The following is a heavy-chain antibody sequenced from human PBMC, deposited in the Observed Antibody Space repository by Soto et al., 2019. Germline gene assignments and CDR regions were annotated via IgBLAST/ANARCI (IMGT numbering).Heavy chain of an antibody. V-gene: IGHV2-5*02. CDR3: AHLVLLWFGELSAEYFQH. J-gene: IGHJ1*01. Sequence: QITLKESGPTLVKPTQTLTLTCTFSGFSLSTSGVGVGWIRQPPGKALEWLALIYWDDGKRYSPSLKSRLTITKDTSKNQVVLTMTNVDPVDTVTYYCAHLVLLWFGELSAEYFQHWGQGTLVTVSS. CDR1: GFSLSTSGVG. CDR2: IYWDDGK. D-gene: IGHD3-10*01.